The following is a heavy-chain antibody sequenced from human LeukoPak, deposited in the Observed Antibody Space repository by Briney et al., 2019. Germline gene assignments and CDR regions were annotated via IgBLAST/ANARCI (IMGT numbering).Heavy chain of an antibody. V-gene: IGHV3-7*01. Sequence: PGGALRLSCAASGFTFGSYWMSWLRQAPGKGGEGVANIKQDGSEKYYVDSVKGRFTISRENAKNSLYLQMNSLRAEATAVYYCARVISSWSCDYWGQGNLVTVSS. CDR3: ARVISSWSCDY. J-gene: IGHJ4*02. CDR2: IKQDGSEK. CDR1: GFTFGSYW. D-gene: IGHD6-13*01.